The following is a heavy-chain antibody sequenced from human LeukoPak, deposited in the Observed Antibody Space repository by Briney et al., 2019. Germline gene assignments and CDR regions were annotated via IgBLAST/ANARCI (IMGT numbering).Heavy chain of an antibody. D-gene: IGHD2-15*01. V-gene: IGHV4-39*01. CDR1: GRSISSSSYY. Sequence: PSETLSLTCTVSGRSISSSSYYWGWIRQPPGKGLEWIGSIYYSGSTYYNPSLKSRVTISVDTSKNQFSLKLSSVTAADTAVYYCASPGYCTGGSCLDGMDVWGQGTTVTVSS. CDR3: ASPGYCTGGSCLDGMDV. J-gene: IGHJ6*02. CDR2: IYYSGST.